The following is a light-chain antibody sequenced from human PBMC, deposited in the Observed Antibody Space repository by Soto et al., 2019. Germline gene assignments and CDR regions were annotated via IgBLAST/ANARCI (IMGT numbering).Light chain of an antibody. CDR3: SSYTSSSTLV. V-gene: IGLV2-14*01. Sequence: QSALTQPAAVSGSPGQSITISCTGTSSDVGGYNYISWFQQHPGKAPELMIYEVNNRPSGVSNRFSGSKSGNTASLTISGLQAEDEADYYCSSYTSSSTLVFGTGTKLTVL. J-gene: IGLJ1*01. CDR2: EVN. CDR1: SSDVGGYNY.